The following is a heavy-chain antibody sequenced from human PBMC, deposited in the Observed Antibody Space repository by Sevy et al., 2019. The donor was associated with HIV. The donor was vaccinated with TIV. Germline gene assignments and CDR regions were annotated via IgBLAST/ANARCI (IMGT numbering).Heavy chain of an antibody. CDR1: GYTFSGYY. V-gene: IGHV1-2*02. J-gene: IGHJ4*02. CDR2: INPNNGGT. Sequence: ASVKVSCKTSGYTFSGYYMHWVRQAPGQGPEWMGWINPNNGGTMYAEKFQGRVTMTGDTSISTGYLELSRLTFDDTAVYYCARSAWNVPAYRGQGTLVTVSS. CDR3: ARSAWNVPAY. D-gene: IGHD1-1*01.